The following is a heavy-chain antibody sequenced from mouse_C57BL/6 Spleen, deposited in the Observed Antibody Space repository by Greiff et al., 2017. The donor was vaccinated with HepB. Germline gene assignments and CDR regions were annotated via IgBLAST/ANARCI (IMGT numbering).Heavy chain of an antibody. V-gene: IGHV14-1*01. J-gene: IGHJ2*01. D-gene: IGHD2-5*01. CDR3: TTVRSNYKGFDY. CDR2: IDPEDGDT. CDR1: GFNIKDYY. Sequence: VQLKQSGAELVRPGASVKLSCTASGFNIKDYYMHWVKQRPEQGLEWIGRIDPEDGDTEYAPKFQGKATMTADTSSNTAYLQLSSLTSEDTAVYYCTTVRSNYKGFDYWGQGTTLTVSS.